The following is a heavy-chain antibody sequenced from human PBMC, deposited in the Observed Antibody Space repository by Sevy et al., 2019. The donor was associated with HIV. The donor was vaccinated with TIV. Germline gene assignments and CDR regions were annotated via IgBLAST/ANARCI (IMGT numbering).Heavy chain of an antibody. V-gene: IGHV3-23*01. D-gene: IGHD1-26*01. Sequence: GGSLRLSCAASGFAFYDYSMSWVRQAPGKGLEWVATLSFGCGKINYADSVKGRFTISRDNSKNSFYLQMDNLRVEDTALYYCAREGSTRPLDYWGQGTRVTVSS. CDR3: AREGSTRPLDY. J-gene: IGHJ4*02. CDR1: GFAFYDYS. CDR2: LSFGCGKI.